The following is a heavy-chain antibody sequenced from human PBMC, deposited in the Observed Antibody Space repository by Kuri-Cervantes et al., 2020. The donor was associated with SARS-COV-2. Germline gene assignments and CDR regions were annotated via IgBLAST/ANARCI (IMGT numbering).Heavy chain of an antibody. D-gene: IGHD2-2*01. CDR3: ARDRVVPAAPNYYYYGMDV. CDR2: IKSKTDGGTT. CDR1: GFTFSNAW. V-gene: IGHV3-15*07. J-gene: IGHJ6*02. Sequence: GGSLRLSCAASGFTFSNAWMNWVRQAPGKGLEWVGRIKSKTDGGTTDYAAPVRGRFTISRDDSKNTLYLQMNSLRAEDTAVYYCARDRVVPAAPNYYYYGMDVWGQGTTVTVSS.